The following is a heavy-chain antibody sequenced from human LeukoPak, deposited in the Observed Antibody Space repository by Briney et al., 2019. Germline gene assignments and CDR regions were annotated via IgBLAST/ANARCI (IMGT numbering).Heavy chain of an antibody. Sequence: KPSETLSLTCTVSGGSISSSSYYWGWIRQPPGTGLEWIGSIYYSGSTYYNPSLKSRVTISVDTSKNQFSLKLSSVTAADTAVYYCARDQGAGLFDYWGQGTLVTVSS. CDR2: IYYSGST. D-gene: IGHD1-26*01. CDR1: GGSISSSSYY. J-gene: IGHJ4*02. CDR3: ARDQGAGLFDY. V-gene: IGHV4-39*07.